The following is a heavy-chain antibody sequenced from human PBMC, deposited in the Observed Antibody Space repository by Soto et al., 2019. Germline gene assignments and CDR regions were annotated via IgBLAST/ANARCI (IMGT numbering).Heavy chain of an antibody. CDR3: ARGGYFDSSNDLAY. J-gene: IGHJ4*02. CDR2: INPGNGNT. CDR1: GYTFTSYG. Sequence: QVQLVQSGAEVKKPGASVKVSCKASGYTFTSYGINWVRQAPGRGLEWMGWINPGNGNTKYSQQFQGRVIIDRDTSASTAYMELSSLRSEDTAVYYCARGGYFDSSNDLAYWGLGTLVTVSS. D-gene: IGHD3-22*01. V-gene: IGHV1-3*01.